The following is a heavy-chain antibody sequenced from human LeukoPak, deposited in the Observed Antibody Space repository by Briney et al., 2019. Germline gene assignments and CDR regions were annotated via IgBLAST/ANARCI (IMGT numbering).Heavy chain of an antibody. V-gene: IGHV4-4*07. CDR2: IYTSGST. D-gene: IGHD3-10*01. CDR1: GGSISSYY. J-gene: IGHJ4*02. Sequence: NPSETLSLTCTVSGGSISSYYWSWIRQPPGKGLDWIGRIYTSGSTNYNPSLKSRVTMSVDTSKNQFSLKLSSVTAADTAVYFCARVGTYYGSGSYSPEYWGQGTLVTVSS. CDR3: ARVGTYYGSGSYSPEY.